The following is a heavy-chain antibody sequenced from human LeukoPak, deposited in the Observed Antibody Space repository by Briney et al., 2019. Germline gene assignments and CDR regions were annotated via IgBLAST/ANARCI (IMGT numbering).Heavy chain of an antibody. CDR1: GYSFTNYW. CDR3: ARHVATAMATVFSY. Sequence: GESLKISCKGSGYSFTNYWIGWVRQMPGKGLEWMGIIYPADSDTTYSPSFQGQVTISADKSISTAYLQWNSLKASDTAMYYCARHVATAMATVFSYWGQGTLVTVSS. V-gene: IGHV5-51*01. CDR2: IYPADSDT. D-gene: IGHD5-18*01. J-gene: IGHJ4*02.